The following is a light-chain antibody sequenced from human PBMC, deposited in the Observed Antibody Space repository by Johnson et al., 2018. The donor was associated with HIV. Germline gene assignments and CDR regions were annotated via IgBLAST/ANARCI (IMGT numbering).Light chain of an antibody. CDR2: DNN. CDR1: SSNIGNSY. CDR3: GSWDSSLSALV. V-gene: IGLV1-51*01. Sequence: QSVLTQPPSVSAAPGQKVTISCSGSSSNIGNSYVSWYQQLPGTAPKLLIYDNNKRPSEIPDRFSGSKSVTSATLGITGLQTGDETDYYYGSWDSSLSALVFGTGTNCTGL. J-gene: IGLJ1*01.